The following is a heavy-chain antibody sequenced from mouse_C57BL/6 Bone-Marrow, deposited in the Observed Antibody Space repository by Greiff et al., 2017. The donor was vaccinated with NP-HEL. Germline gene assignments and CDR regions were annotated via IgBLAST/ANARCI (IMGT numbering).Heavy chain of an antibody. V-gene: IGHV7-3*01. CDR1: GFTFTDHY. CDR2: IRNKANGYTT. J-gene: IGHJ2*01. Sequence: EVKLMESGGGLVQPGGGFTFTDHYMSWVRQPPGKALEWLGFIRNKANGYTTEYSASVKGRFTISRDNSQSILYLQMNALRAEDSATYYCARYPDYYGTLYFDYWGQGTTLTVSS. D-gene: IGHD1-1*01. CDR3: ARYPDYYGTLYFDY.